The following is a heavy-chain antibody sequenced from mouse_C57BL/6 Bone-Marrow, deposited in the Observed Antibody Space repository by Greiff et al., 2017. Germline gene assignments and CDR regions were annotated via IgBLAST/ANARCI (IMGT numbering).Heavy chain of an antibody. J-gene: IGHJ1*03. V-gene: IGHV1-66*01. CDR3: ASPSYYSNWYFDV. D-gene: IGHD2-5*01. CDR1: GYSFTSYY. CDR2: IYPGSGNT. Sequence: VQLQQSGPELVKPGASVKISCTASGYSFTSYYIHWVKQRPGQGLEWIGWIYPGSGNTKYNEKFKGKATLTADTASSTAYMQLSSLTSEATAVYYCASPSYYSNWYFDVWGTGTTVTVSS.